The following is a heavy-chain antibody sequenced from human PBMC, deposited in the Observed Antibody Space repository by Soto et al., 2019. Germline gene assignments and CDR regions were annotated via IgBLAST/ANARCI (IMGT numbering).Heavy chain of an antibody. D-gene: IGHD2-15*01. CDR3: AKETYSGPLDY. CDR1: GFTFSIYG. J-gene: IGHJ4*02. V-gene: IGHV3-30*02. CDR2: IWYDGSNK. Sequence: PGGSLRLSCAASGFTFSIYGIHWVRQAPGKGLEWVAVIWYDGSNKYYADSVKGRFTVSRDNSKNTLYLQMNSLRAEDTAVYYCAKETYSGPLDYWGQGTLVTVSS.